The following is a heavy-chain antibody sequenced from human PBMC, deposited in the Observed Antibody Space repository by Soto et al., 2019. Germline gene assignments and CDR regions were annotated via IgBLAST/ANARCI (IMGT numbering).Heavy chain of an antibody. CDR1: GFTVSSNY. D-gene: IGHD6-19*01. Sequence: EVQLVESGGGLVQPGGSLRLSCAASGFTVSSNYMSWVRQAPGKGLEWVSVIYSGGSTYYADSVKGRFTISRDNSKNTLYLQMNSLRAEDTAVYYCASRIAVAGTGIDYWGQRTLVTVSS. V-gene: IGHV3-66*01. J-gene: IGHJ4*02. CDR3: ASRIAVAGTGIDY. CDR2: IYSGGST.